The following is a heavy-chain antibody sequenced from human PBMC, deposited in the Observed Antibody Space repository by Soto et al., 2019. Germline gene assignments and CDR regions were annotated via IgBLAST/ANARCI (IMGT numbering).Heavy chain of an antibody. CDR2: ISAYNGNT. D-gene: IGHD1-1*01. J-gene: IGHJ3*02. CDR1: GYTFTSYG. V-gene: IGHV1-18*01. Sequence: GASVKVSCKASGYTFTSYGIRWVRQAPGQGLEWMGWISAYNGNTNYAQKLQGRVTMTTDISTSTAYMELRSLRSDDTAIYYCARDSHGVQLEILADASDIWGQGTMVTVSS. CDR3: ARDSHGVQLEILADASDI.